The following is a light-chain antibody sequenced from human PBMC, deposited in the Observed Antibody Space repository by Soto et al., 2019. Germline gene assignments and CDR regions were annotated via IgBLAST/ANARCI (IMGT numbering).Light chain of an antibody. V-gene: IGKV4-1*01. Sequence: DIVMTQSPDSLAVSLGERATINCKSSRSLLHNSNNKNYLAWYQQKPGQPPKLLFYWASTRESGVPERLSGSGSERDFTLTISSLRAEDVAVYYCQQYYGIPVPFGGGTQVEIK. J-gene: IGKJ4*01. CDR2: WAS. CDR3: QQYYGIPVP. CDR1: RSLLHNSNNKNY.